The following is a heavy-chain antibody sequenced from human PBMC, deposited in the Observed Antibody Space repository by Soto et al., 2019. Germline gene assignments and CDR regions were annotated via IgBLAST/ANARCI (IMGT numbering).Heavy chain of an antibody. CDR2: IGPESGAT. D-gene: IGHD1-26*01. Sequence: SVKVSCTASGYTFTGHYIHWVRQAPEQGPEWMGEIGPESGATRYAQKFQGRVTMTRDMSITTVYMELNNLSPDDTAVYYCGRGRSGQIVVFYWGQGTPVTVSS. J-gene: IGHJ4*02. CDR3: GRGRSGQIVVFY. V-gene: IGHV1-2*02. CDR1: GYTFTGHY.